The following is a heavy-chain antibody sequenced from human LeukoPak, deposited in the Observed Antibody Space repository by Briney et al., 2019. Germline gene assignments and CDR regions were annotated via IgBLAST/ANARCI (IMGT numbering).Heavy chain of an antibody. V-gene: IGHV3-43*02. CDR1: GFTFDDYA. Sequence: GGSLRLSCAASGFTFDDYAMHWVRQAPGKGLEWVSLISGDGGSTYYADSVKGRFTISRDNSKNSLYLRMNSLRTEDTALYYCAKERHGENWFDPWGQGTLVTVSS. J-gene: IGHJ5*02. CDR3: AKERHGENWFDP. CDR2: ISGDGGST. D-gene: IGHD4-17*01.